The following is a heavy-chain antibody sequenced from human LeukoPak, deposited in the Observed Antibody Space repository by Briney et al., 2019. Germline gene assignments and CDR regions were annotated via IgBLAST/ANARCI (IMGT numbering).Heavy chain of an antibody. CDR3: ARDVLVGATTKSYGMDV. V-gene: IGHV3-30*04. CDR2: ISYDGSNK. CDR1: GFTFSSYA. Sequence: GGFLRLSCAASGFTFSSYAVRWVRQAPGKGLEGVAVISYDGSNKYYADSVKGRFTISRDNSKDTLYLQMNSLRAEDTAVYYCARDVLVGATTKSYGMDVWGQGTTVTVSS. J-gene: IGHJ6*02. D-gene: IGHD1-26*01.